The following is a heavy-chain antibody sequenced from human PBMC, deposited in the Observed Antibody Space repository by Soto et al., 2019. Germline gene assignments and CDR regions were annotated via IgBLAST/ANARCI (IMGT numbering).Heavy chain of an antibody. D-gene: IGHD3-9*01. CDR3: ARTPYDILTGYYRGYYYYYYGMDV. Sequence: GESLKISCKGSGYIFTNYWIGWVRQMPGKGLEWMGIIYPGDSDTRYSPSFQGQVTISADKSISTAYLQWSSLEASDTAVYYCARTPYDILTGYYRGYYYYYYGMDVWGQGTTVTVSS. J-gene: IGHJ6*02. V-gene: IGHV5-51*01. CDR2: IYPGDSDT. CDR1: GYIFTNYW.